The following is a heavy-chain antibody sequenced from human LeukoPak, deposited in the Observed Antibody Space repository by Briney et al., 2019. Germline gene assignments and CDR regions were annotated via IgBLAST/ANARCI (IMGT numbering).Heavy chain of an antibody. CDR2: ISYDGSNK. Sequence: GGSLRLSCAASGFTFSSYAMHWVRQAPGKGLEWVAVISYDGSNKYYADSVKGRFTISRDNSKNTLYLQMNSLRAEDTAVYYCAKQGGSGWYHWSRGFDYWGQGTLVTVSS. V-gene: IGHV3-30-3*02. D-gene: IGHD6-19*01. CDR1: GFTFSSYA. J-gene: IGHJ4*02. CDR3: AKQGGSGWYHWSRGFDY.